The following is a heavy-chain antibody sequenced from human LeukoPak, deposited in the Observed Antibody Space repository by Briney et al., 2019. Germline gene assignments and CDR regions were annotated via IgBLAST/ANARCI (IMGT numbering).Heavy chain of an antibody. D-gene: IGHD3-22*01. CDR1: GYTFTGYY. Sequence: ASVKVSCKASGYTFTGYYMHWVRQAPGQGLEWMGWISAYNGNTNYAQKLQGRVTMTTDTSTSTAYMELRSLRSDDTAVYYCARERGYYYDSSGYSDYWGQGTLVTVSS. CDR2: ISAYNGNT. J-gene: IGHJ4*02. CDR3: ARERGYYYDSSGYSDY. V-gene: IGHV1-18*04.